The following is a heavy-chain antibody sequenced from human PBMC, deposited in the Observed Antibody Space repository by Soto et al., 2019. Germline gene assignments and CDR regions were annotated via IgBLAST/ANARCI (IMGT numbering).Heavy chain of an antibody. J-gene: IGHJ5*02. D-gene: IGHD3-10*01. CDR1: GYTFTSYA. CDR3: AKLGPYGSESYSFRYNWIDP. Sequence: GASVKVSCKASGYTFTSYAMHWVRQAPGQRLEWMGWINAGNGNTKYSQKFQGRVTITRDTSASTAYMELSSLRTEDTAVYHCAKLGPYGSESYSFRYNWIDPWGQGTLVTVSS. V-gene: IGHV1-3*01. CDR2: INAGNGNT.